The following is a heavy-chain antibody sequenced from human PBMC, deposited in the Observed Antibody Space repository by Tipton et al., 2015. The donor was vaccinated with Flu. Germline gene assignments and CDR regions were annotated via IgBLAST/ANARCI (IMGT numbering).Heavy chain of an antibody. CDR1: GFTFSTYA. J-gene: IGHJ4*02. CDR2: IGGGGATT. CDR3: ARVIPEFVAGLSY. Sequence: SLRLSCAASGFTFSTYAMSWVRQAPGKGLEWVSAIGGGGATTYFADSVKGRFTISRDNIRDTLYLQMNSLRAEDTAIYYCARVIPEFVAGLSYWGQGTQVSVSS. D-gene: IGHD6-19*01. V-gene: IGHV3-23*01.